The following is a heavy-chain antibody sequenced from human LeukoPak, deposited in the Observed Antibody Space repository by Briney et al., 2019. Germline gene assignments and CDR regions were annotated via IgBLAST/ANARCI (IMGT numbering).Heavy chain of an antibody. D-gene: IGHD1-1*01. Sequence: SETLSLTCTVTVVSSSIYHRSWLRQSAGKGLEWIGRIHTSGTTNYNTSLKSRVTMSVDTSKNQFSPNLTSLTAADPAVYYCPTEAPSPRSLDSWGQGTLVTVSS. CDR1: VVSSSIYH. V-gene: IGHV4-4*07. CDR2: IHTSGTT. J-gene: IGHJ4*02. CDR3: PTEAPSPRSLDS.